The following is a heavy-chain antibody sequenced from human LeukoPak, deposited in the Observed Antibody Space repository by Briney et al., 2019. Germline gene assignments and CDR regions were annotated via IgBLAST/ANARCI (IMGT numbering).Heavy chain of an antibody. CDR3: AAAEYSYGPSHFDY. CDR1: GYTFTSYA. D-gene: IGHD5-18*01. V-gene: IGHV1-3*01. Sequence: ASVKVSCKASGYTFTSYAMHWVRQAPGQRLEWMGWINAGNGNTKYSQKFQGRVTITRDTSTSTAYMELRSLRSDDTAVYYCAAAEYSYGPSHFDYWGQGTLVTVSS. J-gene: IGHJ4*02. CDR2: INAGNGNT.